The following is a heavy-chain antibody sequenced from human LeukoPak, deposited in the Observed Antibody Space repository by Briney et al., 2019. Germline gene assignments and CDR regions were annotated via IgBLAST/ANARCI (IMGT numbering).Heavy chain of an antibody. CDR1: GGTLRNYG. CDR2: IMPLFGTA. D-gene: IGHD4-17*01. Sequence: SVKVSCKVSGGTLRNYGISWVRQAPGQGLEWLGGIMPLFGTAGYAQKFQGRVTITKDESTRTVYLELTSLTSDDTAVYYCARDVHGDYGSGWFDPWGQGTLVSVSS. J-gene: IGHJ5*02. CDR3: ARDVHGDYGSGWFDP. V-gene: IGHV1-69*05.